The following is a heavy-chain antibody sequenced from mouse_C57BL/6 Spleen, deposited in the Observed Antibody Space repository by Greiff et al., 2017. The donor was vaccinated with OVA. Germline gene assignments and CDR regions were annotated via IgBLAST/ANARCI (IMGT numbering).Heavy chain of an antibody. CDR2: INPNNGGT. V-gene: IGHV1-18*01. CDR3: ARSMDYYGSPHYYAMDY. J-gene: IGHJ4*01. D-gene: IGHD1-1*01. CDR1: GYTFTDYN. Sequence: VQLQQSGPELVKPGASVKIPCKASGYTFTDYNLDWVKQSHGKSLEWIGDINPNNGGTIYNQKFKGKATLTVDKSSSTAYMELRSLTSEDTAVYYCARSMDYYGSPHYYAMDYWGQGTSVTVSS.